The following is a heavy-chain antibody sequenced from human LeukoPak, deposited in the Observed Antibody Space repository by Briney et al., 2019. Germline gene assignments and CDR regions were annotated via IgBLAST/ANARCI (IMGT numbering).Heavy chain of an antibody. J-gene: IGHJ4*02. CDR3: AKDYGDYKFDY. Sequence: PGRSLRLSCAASGFTFSSYGMHWVRQAPGKGLEWVAVIWYDGSNKYYADSVKGRFTISRDNSKNSLYLQMNSLRTEDTALYYCAKDYGDYKFDYWGQGTLVTVSS. D-gene: IGHD4-17*01. CDR2: IWYDGSNK. CDR1: GFTFSSYG. V-gene: IGHV3-33*03.